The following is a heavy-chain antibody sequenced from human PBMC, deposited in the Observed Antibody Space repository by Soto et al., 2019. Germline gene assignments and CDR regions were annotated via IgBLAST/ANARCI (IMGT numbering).Heavy chain of an antibody. CDR1: GGTFSSYS. V-gene: IGHV1-69*02. J-gene: IGHJ6*02. CDR2: IIPILGIA. D-gene: IGHD2-2*01. CDR3: ARRHLLGYCSSTSWPEYYYAMDV. Sequence: QVQLVQSGAEVKKPGSSVKVSCKASGGTFSSYSISWVRQAPGQGLEWMGRIIPILGIANYAQKFKGRVTMNADKSTRTAYMALSRLTSEDTAVYYCARRHLLGYCSSTSWPEYYYAMDVWGQGTPVTVSS.